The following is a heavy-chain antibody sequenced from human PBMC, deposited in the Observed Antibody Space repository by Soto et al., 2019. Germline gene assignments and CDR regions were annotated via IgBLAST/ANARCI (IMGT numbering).Heavy chain of an antibody. D-gene: IGHD2-2*01. J-gene: IGHJ6*02. V-gene: IGHV3-49*03. CDR3: TRVVVPLYYGMDV. Sequence: GGSLRLSCTASGFTFGYYAMSWFRQAPGKGLEWVGFIRSKAYGGTTEYAASVKGRFTISRDDSKSIAYLQMNSLKTEDTAVYYCTRVVVPLYYGMDVWGQGTTVTVSS. CDR1: GFTFGYYA. CDR2: IRSKAYGGTT.